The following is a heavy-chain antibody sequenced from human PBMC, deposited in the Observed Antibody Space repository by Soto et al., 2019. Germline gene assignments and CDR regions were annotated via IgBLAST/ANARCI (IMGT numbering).Heavy chain of an antibody. CDR1: GGTFSSYA. CDR3: ARGAMNYYDSSGYYYADY. Sequence: SVKVSCKASGGTFSSYAISWVRQAPGQGLEWMGGIIPIFGTANYAQKLQGRVTITADESTSTAYMELSSLRSEDTAVYYCARGAMNYYDSSGYYYADYWGQGTLVTVSS. J-gene: IGHJ4*02. V-gene: IGHV1-69*13. D-gene: IGHD3-22*01. CDR2: IIPIFGTA.